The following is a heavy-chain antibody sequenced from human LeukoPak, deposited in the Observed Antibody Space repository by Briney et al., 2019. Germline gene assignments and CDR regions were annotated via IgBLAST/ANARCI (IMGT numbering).Heavy chain of an antibody. CDR2: IYPGDSDT. D-gene: IGHD6-19*01. CDR1: GYNFVTYW. CDR3: ARREIPSSGWDY. V-gene: IGHV5-51*01. J-gene: IGHJ4*02. Sequence: PGESLKISCKTSGYNFVTYWIGWVRQMPGKGLEWTGIIYPGDSDTKYSPSFQGQVTISADKSISTAYLQWNSLKTSDTAIYYCARREIPSSGWDYWGQGTLVTVSS.